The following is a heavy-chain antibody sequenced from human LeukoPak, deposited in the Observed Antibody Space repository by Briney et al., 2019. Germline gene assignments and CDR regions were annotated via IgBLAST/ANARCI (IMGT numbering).Heavy chain of an antibody. D-gene: IGHD3-10*01. CDR1: GFTFSSYG. Sequence: PGRSLRLSCAASGFTFSSYGMHWVRQAPGKGLEWVAVIWYDGSNKYYADSVKGRFTISRDNSKNTLYLQMNSLRAEDTAVYYCARSRAMVRGVIITDWFDPWGQGTLVTVSS. V-gene: IGHV3-33*01. CDR3: ARSRAMVRGVIITDWFDP. J-gene: IGHJ5*02. CDR2: IWYDGSNK.